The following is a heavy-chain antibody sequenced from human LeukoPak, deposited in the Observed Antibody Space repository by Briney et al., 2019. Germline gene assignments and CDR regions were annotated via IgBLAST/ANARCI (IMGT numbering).Heavy chain of an antibody. J-gene: IGHJ4*02. V-gene: IGHV3-30*02. CDR1: GFTFSTYG. D-gene: IGHD4-11*01. CDR3: ARDSSNSPDFDY. CDR2: IRYDGSNK. Sequence: GGSLRLSCAASGFTFSTYGMHWVRQAPGKGLEWVAFIRYDGSNKYYADSVKGRFTISRDNSKNTLYLQMNSLRAEDTAVYYCARDSSNSPDFDYWGQGTLVTVSS.